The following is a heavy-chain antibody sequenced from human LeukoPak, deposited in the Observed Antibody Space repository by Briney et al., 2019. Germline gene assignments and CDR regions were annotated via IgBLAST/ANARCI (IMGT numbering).Heavy chain of an antibody. CDR3: AKHLGYSSSHTDY. V-gene: IGHV3-23*01. CDR2: ISHSGAST. J-gene: IGHJ4*02. Sequence: GGSLRLSCAASGFTFSSYWMSWVRQAPGKGLEWVSVISHSGASTYYADSVKGRFIISRDNSKNTLYLQLNSLRAEDTAIYYCAKHLGYSSSHTDYWGQGTLVTVSS. D-gene: IGHD6-19*01. CDR1: GFTFSSYW.